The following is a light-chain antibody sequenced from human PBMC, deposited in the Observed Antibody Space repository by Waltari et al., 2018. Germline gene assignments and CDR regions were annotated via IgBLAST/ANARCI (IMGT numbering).Light chain of an antibody. CDR2: DVS. Sequence: QTALTQPASVSGSLGQSITISCTGTSSAIGGYNYVVWYQQHPGKAPKLMIYDVSHRPSGVSHRFSGSKSGDTASLTISGLQAEDEADYYCSSYSSISALDVFGTGTKVTVL. V-gene: IGLV2-14*03. J-gene: IGLJ1*01. CDR3: SSYSSISALDV. CDR1: SSAIGGYNY.